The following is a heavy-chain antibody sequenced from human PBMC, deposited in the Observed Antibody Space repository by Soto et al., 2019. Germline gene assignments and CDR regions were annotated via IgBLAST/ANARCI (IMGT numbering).Heavy chain of an antibody. CDR2: IYPGDSDT. J-gene: IGHJ4*02. CDR3: ARHICPKVCEYCSSTSCYHDY. Sequence: PGESLKISCKGSGYSFTSYWIGWVRQMPGKGLEWMGIIYPGDSDTRYSPSFQGQVTISADKSISTAYLQWSSLKASDTAMYYCARHICPKVCEYCSSTSCYHDYWGQGTLVTVSS. CDR1: GYSFTSYW. D-gene: IGHD2-2*01. V-gene: IGHV5-51*01.